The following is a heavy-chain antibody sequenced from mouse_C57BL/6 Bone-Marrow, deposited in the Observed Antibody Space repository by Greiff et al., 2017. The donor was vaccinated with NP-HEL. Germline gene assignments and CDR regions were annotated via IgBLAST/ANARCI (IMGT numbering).Heavy chain of an antibody. V-gene: IGHV3-6*01. CDR2: ISYDGSN. CDR3: ARRGYYGSSSWFAY. CDR1: GYSITSGYY. Sequence: EVKLLESGPGLVKPSQSLSLTCSVTGYSITSGYYWNWIRQFPGNKLEWMGYISYDGSNNYNPSLKNRISITRDTYKNQFFLKLNSVTTEDTATYYCARRGYYGSSSWFAYWGQGTLVTVSA. D-gene: IGHD1-1*01. J-gene: IGHJ3*01.